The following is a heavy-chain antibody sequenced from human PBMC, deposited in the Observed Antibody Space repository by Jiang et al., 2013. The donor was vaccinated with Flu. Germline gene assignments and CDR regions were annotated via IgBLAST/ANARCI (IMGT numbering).Heavy chain of an antibody. CDR1: GFTFSTYS. D-gene: IGHD6-19*01. CDR3: VRTAGTSGWYY. CDR2: ISSSGSTI. Sequence: PGGSLRLSCAASGFTFSTYSMNWVRQAPGKGLEWVSYISSSGSTIYYADSVKGRFTISRDNAKNSLYLQMNSLRAEDTAVYYCVRTAGTSGWYYWGQGTLVTVSS. J-gene: IGHJ4*02. V-gene: IGHV3-48*01.